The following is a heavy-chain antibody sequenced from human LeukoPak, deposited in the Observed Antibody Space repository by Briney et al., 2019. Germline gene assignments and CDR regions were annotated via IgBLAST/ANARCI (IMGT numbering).Heavy chain of an antibody. Sequence: SETLSLTCTVSGGSISDYHWTWIRQSPGKTLEWIGRIHTSGSTNYNPSLKSRVTMSVDMSKNQFSLKLSSVTAADTAVYYCARDSYYYDSSGYSRFDYWGQGTLVTVSS. J-gene: IGHJ4*02. CDR1: GGSISDYH. V-gene: IGHV4-4*07. CDR2: IHTSGST. CDR3: ARDSYYYDSSGYSRFDY. D-gene: IGHD3-22*01.